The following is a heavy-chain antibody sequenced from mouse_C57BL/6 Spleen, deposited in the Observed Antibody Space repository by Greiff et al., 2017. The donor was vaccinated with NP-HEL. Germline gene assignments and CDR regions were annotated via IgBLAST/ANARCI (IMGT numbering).Heavy chain of an antibody. V-gene: IGHV7-3*01. CDR1: GFTFTDYY. CDR3: ARYPSYYYGFDY. D-gene: IGHD1-1*01. CDR2: IRNKANGYTT. Sequence: EVHLVESGGGLVQPGGSLSLSCAASGFTFTDYYMSWVRQPPGKALEWLGFIRNKANGYTTEYSASVKGRFTISRDNSQSILYLQMNALRAEDSATYYCARYPSYYYGFDYWGQGTTLTVSS. J-gene: IGHJ2*01.